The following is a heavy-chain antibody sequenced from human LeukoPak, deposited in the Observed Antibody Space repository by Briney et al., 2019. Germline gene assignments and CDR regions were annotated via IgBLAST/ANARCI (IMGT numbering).Heavy chain of an antibody. CDR3: ARGARRYGDFDS. J-gene: IGHJ5*01. D-gene: IGHD4-17*01. V-gene: IGHV3-48*04. CDR2: IANSGRTF. CDR1: GFTFGSYA. Sequence: GGSLRLSCAASGFTFGSYAMSWVRQAPGKGLEWVSYIANSGRTFYYADSVKGRFTISRDNTKKSLYLQMNDLRAEDTAIYYCARGARRYGDFDSWGQGTLVTVSS.